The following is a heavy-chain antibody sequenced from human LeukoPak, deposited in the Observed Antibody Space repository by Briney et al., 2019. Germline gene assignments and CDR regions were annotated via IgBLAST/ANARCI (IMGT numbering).Heavy chain of an antibody. J-gene: IGHJ3*02. CDR1: GGSISSGGYY. V-gene: IGHV4-30-2*01. Sequence: SQTLSLTCTVSGGSISSGGYYWSWIRQPPGKGLEWIGYIYHSGSTYYNPSLKSQVTISVDTSKNQFSLKLSSVTAADTAVYYCARHIYSWNDPFDIWGQGTMVTVSS. CDR3: ARHIYSWNDPFDI. CDR2: IYHSGST. D-gene: IGHD1-1*01.